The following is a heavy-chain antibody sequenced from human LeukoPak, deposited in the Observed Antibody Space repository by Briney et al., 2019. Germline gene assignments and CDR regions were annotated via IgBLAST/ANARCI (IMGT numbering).Heavy chain of an antibody. CDR2: MNPNSGNS. CDR3: AREGLDY. Sequence: GASVKVSCKASGYTFTNYDINWVRQATGQGLEWMGYMNPNSGNSAYAQKFQGRVTITTDPSISTAYMELSGLRSEDTALYYCAREGLDYWGQGTLVTVSS. CDR1: GYTFTNYD. V-gene: IGHV1-8*03. J-gene: IGHJ4*02.